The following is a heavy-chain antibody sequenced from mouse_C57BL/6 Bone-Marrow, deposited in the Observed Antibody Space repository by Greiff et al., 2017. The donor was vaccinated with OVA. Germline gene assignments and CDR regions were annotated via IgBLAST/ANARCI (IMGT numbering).Heavy chain of an antibody. V-gene: IGHV1-82*01. Sequence: VKLMESGPELVKPGASVKISCKASGYAFSSSWMNWVKQRPGKGLEWIGRIYPGDGDTNYNGKFKGKATLNADKSSSTAYMQLSSLTSEDSAVYFCARGAYYSNYAYYSMDYWGQGTSVTVSS. D-gene: IGHD2-5*01. CDR3: ARGAYYSNYAYYSMDY. CDR2: IYPGDGDT. J-gene: IGHJ4*01. CDR1: GYAFSSSW.